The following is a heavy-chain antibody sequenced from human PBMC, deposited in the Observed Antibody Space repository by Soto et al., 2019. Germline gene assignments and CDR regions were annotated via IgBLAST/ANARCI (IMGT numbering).Heavy chain of an antibody. CDR3: ARSGGPYGDYMVWYFDL. Sequence: QVQLQESGPGLVKPSETLSLTCTVSGGSISSYYWSWIRQPPGKGLEWIGYIYYSGSTNYNPSLKSRVTISVDTSKNQVSLKLGSVTAADTAVYYCARSGGPYGDYMVWYFDLWGRGTLVTVSS. CDR2: IYYSGST. V-gene: IGHV4-59*01. J-gene: IGHJ2*01. CDR1: GGSISSYY. D-gene: IGHD4-17*01.